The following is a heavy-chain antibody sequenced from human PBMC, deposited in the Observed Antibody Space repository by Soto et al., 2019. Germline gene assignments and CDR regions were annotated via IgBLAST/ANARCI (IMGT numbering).Heavy chain of an antibody. D-gene: IGHD6-6*01. Sequence: PSETLSLTCTVSGGSISSYYWSWIRQPPGRGLEWIGYIYYSGSTNYNPSLKSRVTISVDTSKNQFSLKLSSVAAADTAVYYCARVDSSSNRGDYYGMDVWGQGTTVTVSS. CDR2: IYYSGST. CDR1: GGSISSYY. CDR3: ARVDSSSNRGDYYGMDV. J-gene: IGHJ6*02. V-gene: IGHV4-59*01.